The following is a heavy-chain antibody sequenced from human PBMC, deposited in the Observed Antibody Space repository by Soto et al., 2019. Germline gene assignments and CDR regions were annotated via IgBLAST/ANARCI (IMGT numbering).Heavy chain of an antibody. CDR1: GYTFTSYG. J-gene: IGHJ4*02. Sequence: QVQLVQSGAEVKKPGASVKVSCKASGYTFTSYGISWVRQAPGQGLEWMGWISAYNGNTNYSQKLQGRVTMTTDTPTSKAYMELRSLRSDGTAVYLCASGTETHYDFWSGYSFDYWGQGTLVTVSS. CDR2: ISAYNGNT. D-gene: IGHD3-3*01. V-gene: IGHV1-18*04. CDR3: ASGTETHYDFWSGYSFDY.